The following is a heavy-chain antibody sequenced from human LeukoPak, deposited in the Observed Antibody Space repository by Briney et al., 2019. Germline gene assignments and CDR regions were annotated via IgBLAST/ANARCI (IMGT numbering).Heavy chain of an antibody. D-gene: IGHD3-10*01. V-gene: IGHV1-18*01. CDR2: ISAYNGNT. Sequence: ASVKVSCKASGYTFTSYGISWVRQAPGQGLEWMGWISAYNGNTNYAQKLQGRVTMTRDTSTSTVYMELSSLRSEDTAVYYCARGDLGLWFGESTYGMDVWGQGTTVTVSS. J-gene: IGHJ6*02. CDR3: ARGDLGLWFGESTYGMDV. CDR1: GYTFTSYG.